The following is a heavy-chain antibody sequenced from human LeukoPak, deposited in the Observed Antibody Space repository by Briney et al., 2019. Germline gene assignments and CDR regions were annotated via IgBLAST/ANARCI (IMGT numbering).Heavy chain of an antibody. D-gene: IGHD6-19*01. Sequence: GGSLRLSCAASGFTFSSHWMHWVRQAPGKGLVWVSRINGAGSSTSYADSVKGRFTVSRDNAKNTLNLRMNSLRAEDTAVYYCARDLFFSDAGYSSGWRAEYFHHWGQGTLVTVSS. CDR1: GFTFSSHW. V-gene: IGHV3-74*01. CDR2: INGAGSST. J-gene: IGHJ1*01. CDR3: ARDLFFSDAGYSSGWRAEYFHH.